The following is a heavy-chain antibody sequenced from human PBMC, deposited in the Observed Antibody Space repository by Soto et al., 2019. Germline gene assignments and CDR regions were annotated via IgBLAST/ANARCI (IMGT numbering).Heavy chain of an antibody. J-gene: IGHJ4*02. V-gene: IGHV3-30-3*01. CDR3: ARDEIAAAGPFDY. Sequence: GGSLRLSCAASGFTFSSYAMHWVRQAPGKGLEWVAVISYDGSNKYYADSVKGRFTISRDNSKNTLYLQMNSLRAEDTAVYHCARDEIAAAGPFDYWGQGTLVTVSS. CDR2: ISYDGSNK. CDR1: GFTFSSYA. D-gene: IGHD6-13*01.